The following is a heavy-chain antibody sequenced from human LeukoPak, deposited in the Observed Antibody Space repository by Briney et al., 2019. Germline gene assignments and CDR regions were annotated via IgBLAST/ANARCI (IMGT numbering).Heavy chain of an antibody. D-gene: IGHD3-10*01. V-gene: IGHV3-11*04. CDR2: ISSSGSTI. Sequence: GGSLRLSCAASGFTFSDYYMSWIRQAPGKGLEWVSYISSSGSTIYYADSVKGRFTISRDNAKNSLYLQMNSLRAEDTAVYYCARASPAGSGSYYGSDFDYWGQGTLVTVSS. CDR3: ARASPAGSGSYYGSDFDY. CDR1: GFTFSDYY. J-gene: IGHJ4*02.